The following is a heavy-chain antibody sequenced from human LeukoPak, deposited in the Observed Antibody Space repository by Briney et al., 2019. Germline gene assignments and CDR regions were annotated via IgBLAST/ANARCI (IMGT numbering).Heavy chain of an antibody. V-gene: IGHV4-30-4*01. D-gene: IGHD5-18*01. CDR3: ARGGGYSYGRAPRLFY. CDR1: GGSISSGDYY. CDR2: IYYSGST. J-gene: IGHJ4*02. Sequence: PSETLSLTCTVSGGSISSGDYYWSWIRQPPGKGLEWIGYIYYSGSTYYNPSLKSRVTISVDTSKNQFSLKLRSVTAADTAVYYCARGGGYSYGRAPRLFYWGQGTLVTVSS.